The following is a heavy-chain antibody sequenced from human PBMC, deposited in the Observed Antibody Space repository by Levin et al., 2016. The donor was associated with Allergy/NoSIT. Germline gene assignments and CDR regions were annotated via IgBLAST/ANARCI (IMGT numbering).Heavy chain of an antibody. V-gene: IGHV3-74*01. CDR2: ISTDGSYT. D-gene: IGHD2-21*01. Sequence: GESLKISCAGSGFTFSSNWMHWVRQVPGKGLMWVSRISTDGSYTAYADSVKGRFTISRDNARSTLYLEMSNLRVEDTAMYYCAMVAYCGGDCYLNYWGQGALVTVSS. J-gene: IGHJ4*02. CDR3: AMVAYCGGDCYLNY. CDR1: GFTFSSNW.